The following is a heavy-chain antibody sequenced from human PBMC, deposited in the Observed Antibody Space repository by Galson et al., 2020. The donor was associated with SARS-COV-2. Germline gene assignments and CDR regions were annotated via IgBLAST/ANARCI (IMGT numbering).Heavy chain of an antibody. V-gene: IGHV2-70*01. CDR1: GFSLSTSGMC. Sequence: SGPTLVKPTQTLTLTCTFSGFSLSTSGMCVSWIRQPPGKALEWLALIDWDDDKYYSTSLKTRLTISKDTSKNQVVLTMTNMDPVDTATYYGARIRYFDWLRPYGMDVWGQGTTVTVSS. D-gene: IGHD3-9*01. CDR3: ARIRYFDWLRPYGMDV. J-gene: IGHJ6*02. CDR2: IDWDDDK.